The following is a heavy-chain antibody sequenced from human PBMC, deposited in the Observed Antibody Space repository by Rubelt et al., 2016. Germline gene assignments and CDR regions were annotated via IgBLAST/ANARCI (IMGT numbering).Heavy chain of an antibody. CDR1: GYSINSGYF. J-gene: IGHJ4*02. CDR2: IYSSGTT. V-gene: IGHV4-38-2*02. D-gene: IGHD2-15*01. CDR3: AGHLGCSAGRCYLAF. Sequence: QVLLQESGPGLVKPSETLSLTCTVSGYSINSGYFWGWIRQSPGKGLEWIAAIYSSGTTYYGPSLRSRGTISVDTSKNQSSLNVTSVPASDTAVYYCAGHLGCSAGRCYLAFWGQGTLVTVSS.